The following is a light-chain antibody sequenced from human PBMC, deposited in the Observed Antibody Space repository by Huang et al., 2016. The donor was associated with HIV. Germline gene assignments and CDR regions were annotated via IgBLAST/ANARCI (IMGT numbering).Light chain of an antibody. J-gene: IGKJ1*01. V-gene: IGKV1-5*03. CDR1: QNISSG. Sequence: DIQMTQSPSTLSAFVGDRLTTTGRASQNISSGLAWYQQKPGKAPRLLIYKISSLESGVPSRFSGSDSGTEFTLTISSLQPDDIGTYYCQYGETFGQGSKVEVK. CDR2: KIS. CDR3: QYGET.